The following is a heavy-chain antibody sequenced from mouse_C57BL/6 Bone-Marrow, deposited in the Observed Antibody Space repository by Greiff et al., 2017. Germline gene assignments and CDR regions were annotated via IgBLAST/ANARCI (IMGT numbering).Heavy chain of an antibody. D-gene: IGHD2-1*01. CDR1: GFTFSDYG. V-gene: IGHV5-15*01. CDR2: ISNLAYSI. CDR3: ARRGRNYGEGAMDY. Sequence: EVKLMESGGGLVQPGGSLKLSCAASGFTFSDYGMAWVRQAPRKGPEWVAFISNLAYSIYYADTVTGRFTISRENAKNTLYLEMSSLRSEDTAMYYCARRGRNYGEGAMDYWGQGTSVTFSS. J-gene: IGHJ4*01.